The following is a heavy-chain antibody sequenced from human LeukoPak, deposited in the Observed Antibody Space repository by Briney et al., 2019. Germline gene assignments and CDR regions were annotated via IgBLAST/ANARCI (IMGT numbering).Heavy chain of an antibody. J-gene: IGHJ3*02. CDR1: GFTFSAYA. Sequence: PGGSLRLSCAASGFTFSAYAMSWVRQAPGEGLEWVSTISNGGGMTYYADSVKGRFTISRDNSNNTVSLQMNSLRAEDTAVYYCARDRWLRLPDIWGQGTMVTVSS. CDR2: ISNGGGMT. CDR3: ARDRWLRLPDI. V-gene: IGHV3-23*01. D-gene: IGHD5-12*01.